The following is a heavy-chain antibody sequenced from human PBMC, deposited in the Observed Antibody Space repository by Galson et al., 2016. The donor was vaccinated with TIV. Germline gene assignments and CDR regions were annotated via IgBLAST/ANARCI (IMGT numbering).Heavy chain of an antibody. CDR1: GFTFSIYA. V-gene: IGHV3-30*03. J-gene: IGHJ4*02. Sequence: SLRLSCAASGFTFSIYAMHWVRQAPGKGLEWVGLISYDGSNKWYADSVKGRFTISRDNSKNTLYLQMNSLRVEDTAVYYCARDQDSGAYFDYWGQGTLVTVSS. CDR3: ARDQDSGAYFDY. CDR2: ISYDGSNK. D-gene: IGHD2-15*01.